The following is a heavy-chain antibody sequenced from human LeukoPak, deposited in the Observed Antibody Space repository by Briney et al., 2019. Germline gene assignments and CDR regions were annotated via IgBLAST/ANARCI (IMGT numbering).Heavy chain of an antibody. CDR3: AKWEYDILTGYYWFDY. CDR2: IKQDGSQK. CDR1: GFTFSRFW. Sequence: GGSLRLSCAASGFTFSRFWMSWVRQAPGKGLEWVANIKQDGSQKYYVDSVKGRFTISRDNAKNSLYLQMNSLRAGDTAAYYCAKWEYDILTGYYWFDYWGQGTLVTVSS. J-gene: IGHJ4*02. V-gene: IGHV3-7*02. D-gene: IGHD3-9*01.